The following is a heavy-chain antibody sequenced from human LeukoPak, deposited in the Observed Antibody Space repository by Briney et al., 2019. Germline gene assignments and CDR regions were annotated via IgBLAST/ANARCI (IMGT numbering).Heavy chain of an antibody. V-gene: IGHV3-64*01. CDR3: ARDYYDSSGYYYVAPFDP. CDR1: GFTFRIYA. D-gene: IGHD3-22*01. Sequence: GGSLRLSCTASGFTFRIYAMHWVRQSPGKGLEYVSAISSNGGSTYYANSVKGRFTISRDNSKNTLYLQMGSLRAEDMAVYYCARDYYDSSGYYYVAPFDPGGQGTLVTVSS. J-gene: IGHJ5*02. CDR2: ISSNGGST.